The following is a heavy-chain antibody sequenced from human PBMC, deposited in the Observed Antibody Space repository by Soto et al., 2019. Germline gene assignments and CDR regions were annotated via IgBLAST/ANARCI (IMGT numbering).Heavy chain of an antibody. CDR3: AKPSEPFRAPYYFDS. Sequence: GGSLRLSCAASGFTFSKYGMHWVRQAPGKGLEWVAVISYDGSVEYYGDSVKGRFTISRDNSQHTLFLQMTSLRAEDTAVYYCAKPSEPFRAPYYFDSWGRGTLVTVS. V-gene: IGHV3-30*18. J-gene: IGHJ4*02. CDR1: GFTFSKYG. D-gene: IGHD1-26*01. CDR2: ISYDGSVE.